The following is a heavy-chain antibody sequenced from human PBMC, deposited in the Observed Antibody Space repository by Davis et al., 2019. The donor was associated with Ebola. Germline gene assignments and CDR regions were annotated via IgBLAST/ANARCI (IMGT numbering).Heavy chain of an antibody. CDR3: ARYGSSLADYNGMDV. V-gene: IGHV5-51*01. J-gene: IGHJ6*02. D-gene: IGHD6-6*01. CDR2: IYPGDSDT. Sequence: KVSCKGSGYSFTSYWIGWVRQMPGKGLEWMGIIYPGDSDTRYSPSFQGQVTISADKSISTAYLQLSSLKASDTAMYYCARYGSSLADYNGMDVWGQGTTVTVSS. CDR1: GYSFTSYW.